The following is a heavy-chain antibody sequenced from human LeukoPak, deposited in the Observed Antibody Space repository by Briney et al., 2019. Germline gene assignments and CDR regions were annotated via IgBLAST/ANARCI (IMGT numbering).Heavy chain of an antibody. Sequence: TSETLSLTCSVSGGSINSYYWTWIRQSAGKGLEWIGRIDVGGTPNYNPTLKSRVTMSIDTSRSQFSLNLKSVTAADTAVYYCARAGTTFYYYYYMDVWGKGTTVTVSS. J-gene: IGHJ6*03. CDR3: ARAGTTFYYYYYMDV. V-gene: IGHV4-4*07. CDR1: GGSINSYY. D-gene: IGHD1-7*01. CDR2: IDVGGTP.